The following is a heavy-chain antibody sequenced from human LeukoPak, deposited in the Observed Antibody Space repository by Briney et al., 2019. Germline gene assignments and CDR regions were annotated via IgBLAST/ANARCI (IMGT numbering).Heavy chain of an antibody. CDR3: ARWEVGATMFDY. V-gene: IGHV4-39*01. CDR1: GGSISSSSYY. Sequence: PSETLSLTCTVSGGSISSSSYYWGWIRQPPWKGLEWIGSIYYSGSTYYNPSLKSRVTISVDTSKNQFSLKLSSVTAADTAVYHCARWEVGATMFDYWGQGTLVTVSS. D-gene: IGHD1-26*01. CDR2: IYYSGST. J-gene: IGHJ4*02.